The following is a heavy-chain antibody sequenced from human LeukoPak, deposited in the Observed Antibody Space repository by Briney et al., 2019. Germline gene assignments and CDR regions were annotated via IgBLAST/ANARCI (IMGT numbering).Heavy chain of an antibody. CDR3: AKAFWDTMIVVLINNWFDP. CDR2: ISGSGGST. V-gene: IGHV3-23*01. CDR1: GFTFSTYA. J-gene: IGHJ5*02. D-gene: IGHD3-22*01. Sequence: GGSLRFSCAASGFTFSTYAMSWVRQAPRKGLEWVSSISGSGGSTYYADSVKGRFAISRDNSKNTLYLQMNSLRAEGTAIYYCAKAFWDTMIVVLINNWFDPWGQGTLVTVSS.